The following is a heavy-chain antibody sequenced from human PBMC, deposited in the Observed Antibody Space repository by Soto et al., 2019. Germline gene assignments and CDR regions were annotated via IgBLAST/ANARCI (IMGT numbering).Heavy chain of an antibody. CDR3: ARGRGYDFWSGPYDAFDI. V-gene: IGHV1-46*01. CDR1: GYTFTNYY. D-gene: IGHD3-3*01. CDR2: INPIGGRT. Sequence: ASVKVSCKASGYTFTNYYIHWVRQAPGQGLEWMGIINPIGGRTNYAQKFQGRVTMTRDTSISTVYMELSSLRSEDTAVYYCARGRGYDFWSGPYDAFDIWGQGTMVTVSS. J-gene: IGHJ3*02.